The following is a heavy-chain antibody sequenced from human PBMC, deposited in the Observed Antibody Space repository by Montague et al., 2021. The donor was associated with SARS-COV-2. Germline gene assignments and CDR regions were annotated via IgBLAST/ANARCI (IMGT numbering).Heavy chain of an antibody. V-gene: IGHV4-59*13. Sequence: SETLSLTCTVSGRSISSYYWSWIRQPPGKGLEWIGYIYYSGSTKYNPSLGSRVTISTDTSKNQLSLKVNSVTAADTAVYYCVRDHPYGGPRGAYDIWGQGTVVTVSS. CDR3: VRDHPYGGPRGAYDI. J-gene: IGHJ3*02. D-gene: IGHD4-23*01. CDR2: IYYSGST. CDR1: GRSISSYY.